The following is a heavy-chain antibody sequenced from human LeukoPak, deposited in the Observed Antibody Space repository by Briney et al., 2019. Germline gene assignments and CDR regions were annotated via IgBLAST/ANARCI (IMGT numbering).Heavy chain of an antibody. D-gene: IGHD3-22*01. CDR1: GSTFSRSW. CDR3: AKGSRTRYYDSSGSPLFDY. CDR2: MRLAGGVT. Sequence: GGSLRLSCAASGSTFSRSWMSWVRQAPGKGLEGVALMRLAGGVTYYVESVKGRFTISRDNSKNTLYLQMNSLRAEDTAVYYCAKGSRTRYYDSSGSPLFDYWGQGTLVTVSS. V-gene: IGHV3-7*03. J-gene: IGHJ4*02.